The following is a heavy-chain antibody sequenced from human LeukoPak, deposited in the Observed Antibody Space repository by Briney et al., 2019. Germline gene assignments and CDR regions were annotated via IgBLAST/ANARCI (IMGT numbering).Heavy chain of an antibody. CDR2: ISSSGSTI. J-gene: IGHJ5*01. D-gene: IGHD4-11*01. CDR1: GFTFSSYE. V-gene: IGHV3-48*03. Sequence: GGSLRLSCAASGFTFSSYEMNWVRQAPGKGLEWVSYISSSGSTIYYADSVKGRFTISRDNAKNSLYLQMNSLRAEDTAVYYCARAGVHDYRGWSGWFDPWGQGTLVTVSS. CDR3: ARAGVHDYRGWSGWFDP.